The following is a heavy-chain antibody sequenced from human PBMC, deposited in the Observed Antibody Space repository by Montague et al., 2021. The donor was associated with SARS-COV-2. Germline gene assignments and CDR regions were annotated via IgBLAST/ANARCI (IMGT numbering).Heavy chain of an antibody. D-gene: IGHD2-2*01. V-gene: IGHV4-34*01. J-gene: IGHJ3*02. CDR1: VSWYSGDY. Sequence: SETLSLTCSRPVSWYSGDYWNRTRLNPRHHGDWYGEFNLSGTTIYNPSVKSGVTISEDTSKNQFYLSLNSVTAADTAVYYCARGRRPVVVPGAGPAGRAFDIWGQGTRVTVSS. CDR2: FNLSGTT. CDR3: ARGRRPVVVPGAGPAGRAFDI.